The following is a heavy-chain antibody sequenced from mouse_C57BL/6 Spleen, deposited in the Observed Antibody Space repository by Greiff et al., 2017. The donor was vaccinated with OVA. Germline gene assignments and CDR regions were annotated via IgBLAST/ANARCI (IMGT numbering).Heavy chain of an antibody. D-gene: IGHD1-1*01. CDR2: IDPSDSDT. CDR1: GYTFTSYW. J-gene: IGHJ4*01. Sequence: QVQLQQPGAELVRPGSSVKLSCKASGYTFTSYWMHWVKQRPIQGLEWIGNIDPSDSDTHYNQKFKDKATLTVDKSSSTAYMQLSSLTSEDSAVYYCARSFITTVVPPMDYWGQGTSVTVST. V-gene: IGHV1-52*01. CDR3: ARSFITTVVPPMDY.